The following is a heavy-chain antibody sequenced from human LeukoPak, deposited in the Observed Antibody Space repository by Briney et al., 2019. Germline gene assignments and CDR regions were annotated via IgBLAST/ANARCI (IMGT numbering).Heavy chain of an antibody. CDR1: GFTFSSYS. Sequence: PGGSLRLSCAASGFTFSSYSMNWVRQAPGKGLEWVSYISSGGSTIYYADSVRGRFTISRDTAKNSLYLEMNSLRDEDTAMYYCVRGGQEASEPAFDYWGQGTLVTVSS. V-gene: IGHV3-48*02. D-gene: IGHD1-14*01. J-gene: IGHJ4*02. CDR3: VRGGQEASEPAFDY. CDR2: ISSGGSTI.